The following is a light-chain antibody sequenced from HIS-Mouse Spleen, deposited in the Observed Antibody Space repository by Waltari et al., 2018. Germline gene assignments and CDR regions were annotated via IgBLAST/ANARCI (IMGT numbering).Light chain of an antibody. CDR2: EDS. J-gene: IGLJ2*01. CDR1: ALPKQS. V-gene: IGLV3-10*01. Sequence: SYELTQPPSVSVSPGQTARITCSGDALPKQSAYWYQQQSGQAPVLVIYEDSKRPSGIPERFSGSSSGTMATLTISGAQVEDEADYYCYSTDSSGNHRVFGGGTKLTVL. CDR3: YSTDSSGNHRV.